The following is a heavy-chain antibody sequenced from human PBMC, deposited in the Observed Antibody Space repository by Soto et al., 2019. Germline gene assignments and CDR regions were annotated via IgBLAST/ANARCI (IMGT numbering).Heavy chain of an antibody. Sequence: ASVKVSCTAIGYSFTSHYMHWVRQAPGQGLEWMGRISAYDGNTNYAQKLKGRVTMTTDTSTSTAYMELRSLRSDDTAVYYCARTYCGGDCYSYFHYYYGMDVWGQGTTVTVSS. D-gene: IGHD2-21*02. V-gene: IGHV1-18*04. CDR1: GYSFTSHY. J-gene: IGHJ6*02. CDR3: ARTYCGGDCYSYFHYYYGMDV. CDR2: ISAYDGNT.